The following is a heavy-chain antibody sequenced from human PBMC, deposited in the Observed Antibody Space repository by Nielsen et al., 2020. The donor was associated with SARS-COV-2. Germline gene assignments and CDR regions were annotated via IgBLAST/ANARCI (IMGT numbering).Heavy chain of an antibody. CDR2: ISYDGSVK. CDR3: TKGAQLGDY. J-gene: IGHJ4*02. V-gene: IGHV3-30*18. Sequence: GGSLRLSCEASGFTISRDGMHWVRQAPGKGLEWVTFISYDGSVKYYADSVKGRFTISTDLSNNTLYLQMNSLRVEDTAIYYCTKGAQLGDYWGQGTLVTVSS. CDR1: GFTISRDG. D-gene: IGHD6-13*01.